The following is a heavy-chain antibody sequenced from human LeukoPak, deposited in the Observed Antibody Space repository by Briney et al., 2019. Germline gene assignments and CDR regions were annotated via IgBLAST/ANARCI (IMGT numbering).Heavy chain of an antibody. CDR1: GYTFTGYY. D-gene: IGHD5-18*01. V-gene: IGHV1-46*03. CDR3: ASRGYSYQYYFDY. CDR2: INPSGGST. Sequence: ASVKVSCKASGYTFTGYYMHWVRQAPGQGLEWVGIINPSGGSTSYAQKFQGRVTMTRDTSTSTVYMELSSLRSEDTAVYYCASRGYSYQYYFDYWGQGTLVTVSS. J-gene: IGHJ4*02.